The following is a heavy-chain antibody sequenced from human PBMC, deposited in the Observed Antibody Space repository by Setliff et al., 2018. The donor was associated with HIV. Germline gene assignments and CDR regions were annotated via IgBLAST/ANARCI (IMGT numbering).Heavy chain of an antibody. CDR1: GGSFSTYY. CDR2: VHSTGTT. Sequence: PSETLSLTCTVSGGSFSTYYWSWIRQPAGEGPEYIGRVHSTGTTIYNPSLKSRVTTSVDASKNQLSLKLRSVTAADTAVYYCARARITMIGGRLEPYTFDRWGQGTKVTVSS. V-gene: IGHV4-4*07. CDR3: ARARITMIGGRLEPYTFDR. J-gene: IGHJ3*01. D-gene: IGHD3-10*01.